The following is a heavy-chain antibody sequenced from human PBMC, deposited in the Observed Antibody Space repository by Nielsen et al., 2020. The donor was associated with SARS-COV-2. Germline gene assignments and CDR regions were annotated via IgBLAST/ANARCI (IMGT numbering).Heavy chain of an antibody. CDR3: ARAVTAMGRRTYYFDY. J-gene: IGHJ4*02. CDR1: GFTFSSYS. V-gene: IGHV3-21*01. Sequence: LSLTCAASGFTFSSYSMNWVRQAPGKGLEWVSSISSSSSYIYYADSVKGRFTISRDNAKNSLYLQMNSLRAEDTAVYYCARAVTAMGRRTYYFDYWGQGALVTVSS. CDR2: ISSSSSYI. D-gene: IGHD5-18*01.